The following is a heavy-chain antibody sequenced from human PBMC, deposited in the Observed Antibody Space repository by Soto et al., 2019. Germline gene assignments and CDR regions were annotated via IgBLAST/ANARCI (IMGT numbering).Heavy chain of an antibody. V-gene: IGHV4-34*09. J-gene: IGHJ5*02. Sequence: SETLSLTCAVYGGSFSGYYWSWIRQPPGKGLEWFGEINHSGSTNYNPSLKSRVTISVDTSKNHFSLKLSSVTAADTAVYYCARVFSDSSSFFDPWGQGTLVTVSS. CDR2: INHSGST. CDR3: ARVFSDSSSFFDP. D-gene: IGHD6-13*01. CDR1: GGSFSGYY.